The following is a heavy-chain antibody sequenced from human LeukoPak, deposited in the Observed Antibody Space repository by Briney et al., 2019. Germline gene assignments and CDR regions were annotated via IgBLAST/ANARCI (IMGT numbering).Heavy chain of an antibody. V-gene: IGHV4-34*01. J-gene: IGHJ6*04. CDR3: ARGSRGGYCSSTSCYSAPRGYYYYGMDV. CDR1: GGSFSGYY. D-gene: IGHD2-2*01. CDR2: INHSGST. Sequence: SETLSLTRAVYGGSFSGYYWSWIRQPPGKGLEWIGEINHSGSTNYNPSLKSRVTISVDTSKNQFSLKLSSVTAADTAVYYCARGSRGGYCSSTSCYSAPRGYYYYGMDVWGKGTTVTVSS.